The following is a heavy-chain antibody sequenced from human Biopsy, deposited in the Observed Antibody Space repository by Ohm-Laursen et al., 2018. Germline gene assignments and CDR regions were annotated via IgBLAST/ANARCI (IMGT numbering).Heavy chain of an antibody. CDR3: GRREVVITHDAFDT. Sequence: SDTLSLTCPVSGGSISSYYWTWIRQPPGKGLEWIGDVYYSGSTNRNPSLKSRVTILVATSKNHFSLKLNSVTAADTAVYYCGRREVVITHDAFDTWGQGTMVTVSS. CDR1: GGSISSYY. CDR2: VYYSGST. D-gene: IGHD3-22*01. V-gene: IGHV4-59*08. J-gene: IGHJ3*02.